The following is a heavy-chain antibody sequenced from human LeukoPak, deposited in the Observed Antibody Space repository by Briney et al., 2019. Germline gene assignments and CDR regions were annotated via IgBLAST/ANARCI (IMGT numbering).Heavy chain of an antibody. V-gene: IGHV3-66*01. J-gene: IGHJ4*02. CDR3: ARAQMAAAGPFDY. D-gene: IGHD6-13*01. CDR1: GFTVSSNY. CDR2: VYGGGNT. Sequence: GGSLRLSCVASGFTVSSNYMSWVRQAPGKGLEWVSVVYGGGNTYYADSVKGRFTVSRDNSRNTLYLQMNSLIAEDTAMCYCARAQMAAAGPFDYWGLGTLVTVSS.